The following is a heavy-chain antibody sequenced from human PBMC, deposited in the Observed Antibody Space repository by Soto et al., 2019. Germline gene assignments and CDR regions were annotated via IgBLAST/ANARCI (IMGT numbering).Heavy chain of an antibody. J-gene: IGHJ6*02. V-gene: IGHV2-5*02. D-gene: IGHD2-15*01. CDR3: AHKGGRGAGMDV. Sequence: QITLKESGPTLVKPTQTLTLTCTFSGFSVSTGGVGVAWIRQPPGKALECLALINWDDDKRYSPFLPSRVTIPQDTAKNHVVLTMTNMDPVDTATYHCAHKGGRGAGMDVWGRETTVTVSS. CDR1: GFSVSTGGVG. CDR2: INWDDDK.